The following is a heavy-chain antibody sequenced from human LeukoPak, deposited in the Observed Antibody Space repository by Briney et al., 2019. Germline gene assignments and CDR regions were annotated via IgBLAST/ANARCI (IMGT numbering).Heavy chain of an antibody. J-gene: IGHJ5*02. D-gene: IGHD2-8*01. CDR1: GFTFSSYA. Sequence: GASLRLSCAASGFTFSSYAMSWVRQAPGKGLEWVSAISGSGGSTYYADYVKGRFTISRDNSKNTLYLQMNSLRAEDTAVYYVPKMVYAIRNWFDRCGQGSLVSVS. CDR3: PKMVYAIRNWFDR. CDR2: ISGSGGST. V-gene: IGHV3-23*01.